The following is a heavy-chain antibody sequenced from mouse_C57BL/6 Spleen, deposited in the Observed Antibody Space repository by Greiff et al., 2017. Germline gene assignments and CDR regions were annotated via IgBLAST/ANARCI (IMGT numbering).Heavy chain of an antibody. Sequence: QVQLQQPGAELVKPGPSVTLSCKASGYTFTSYWMHWVKQRPGRGIVWIGRFEPNSGGTKYNEKLKSTATLTVDKPTSPAYMQLSCLTSKDAAVYDCARKYYGSSCGTLFDYWGQGTTLTVSS. D-gene: IGHD1-1*01. V-gene: IGHV1-72*01. CDR3: ARKYYGSSCGTLFDY. CDR1: GYTFTSYW. CDR2: FEPNSGGT. J-gene: IGHJ2*01.